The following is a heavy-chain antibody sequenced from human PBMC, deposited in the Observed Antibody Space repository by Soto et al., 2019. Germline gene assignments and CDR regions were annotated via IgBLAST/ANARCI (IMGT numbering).Heavy chain of an antibody. V-gene: IGHV1-2*04. CDR1: GYTFTGYY. D-gene: IGHD4-17*01. CDR2: INPNSGGT. CDR3: ARPYGDYDAPHPFNI. J-gene: IGHJ3*02. Sequence: ASVKVSCKASGYTFTGYYMHWVRQAPGQGLEWMGWINPNSGGTNYAQKFQGWVTMTRDTSISTAYMELSRLRSDDTAVYYCARPYGDYDAPHPFNIGAKGKMVTVS.